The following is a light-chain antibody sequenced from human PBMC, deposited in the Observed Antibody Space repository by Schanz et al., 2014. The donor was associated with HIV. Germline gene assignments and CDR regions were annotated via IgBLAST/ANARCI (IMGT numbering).Light chain of an antibody. J-gene: IGLJ2*01. CDR1: SSDVGGYHY. CDR3: CSYAGSSTLV. Sequence: QSALTQPASVSGSPGQSVTISCTGTSSDVGGYHYVSWYQQLPGTAPKLMIYEVTKRPSGVSNRFSGSKSGNTASLTISGLQAEDEADYYCCSYAGSSTLVFGGGTKLTVL. V-gene: IGLV2-23*02. CDR2: EVT.